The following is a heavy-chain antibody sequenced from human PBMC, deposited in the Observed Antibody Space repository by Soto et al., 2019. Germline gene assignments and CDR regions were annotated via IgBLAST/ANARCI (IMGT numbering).Heavy chain of an antibody. CDR3: TSEMRHTTTWYGAFNV. J-gene: IGHJ3*01. CDR1: GFSFSSAW. V-gene: IGHV3-15*01. D-gene: IGHD3-10*01. CDR2: IKSKADGGTT. Sequence: EVQLVESGGGLVKPGGSLRLSCAATGFSFSSAWMDWVRQAPGKGLEWVGRIKSKADGGTTDFATPVKGRFTISRDDSRNILFLQLSNLETEDTAIYYCTSEMRHTTTWYGAFNVWGQGAMITVS.